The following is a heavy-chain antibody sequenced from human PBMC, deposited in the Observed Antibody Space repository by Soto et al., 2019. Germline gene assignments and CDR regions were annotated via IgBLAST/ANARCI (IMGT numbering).Heavy chain of an antibody. CDR1: GYSFSSYW. J-gene: IGHJ6*02. Sequence: GESLKISCKGFGYSFSSYWISWVRQMPGKGLEWMGRIDPSDAYTNYSPSFQGHVTIPTDKSTSTAFMELSSLKSEDTAVFYCARGYCSGGNCYSGMDVWGQGTMVTVSS. CDR3: ARGYCSGGNCYSGMDV. V-gene: IGHV5-10-1*01. D-gene: IGHD2-15*01. CDR2: IDPSDAYT.